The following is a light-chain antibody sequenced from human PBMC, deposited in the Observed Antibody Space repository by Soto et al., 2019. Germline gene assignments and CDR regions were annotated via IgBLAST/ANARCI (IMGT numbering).Light chain of an antibody. V-gene: IGKV3-11*01. J-gene: IGKJ1*01. CDR1: QSVGLS. Sequence: LKHSPATLSLYKGGRATLSCRASQSVGLSLAWYQQKPGQAPRLLIYDASERASGIPARFSGSGSGTDFTLTISSLEPEDFAVYYCQQRTSWPPWTFGQVSIVDIK. CDR2: DAS. CDR3: QQRTSWPPWT.